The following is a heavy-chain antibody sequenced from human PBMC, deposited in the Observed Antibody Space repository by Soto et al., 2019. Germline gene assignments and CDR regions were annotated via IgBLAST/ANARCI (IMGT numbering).Heavy chain of an antibody. CDR3: ARDLGSRSSRYYYYGMDV. D-gene: IGHD6-6*01. Sequence: ASVKVSCKASGYTFTSYYMHWVRQAPGQGLEWMGIINPSGGSTSYAQKFQGRVTMTRDTSTSTVYMELSSLRSEDTAVYYCARDLGSRSSRYYYYGMDVWGQGXTVTVYS. J-gene: IGHJ6*02. CDR1: GYTFTSYY. V-gene: IGHV1-46*01. CDR2: INPSGGST.